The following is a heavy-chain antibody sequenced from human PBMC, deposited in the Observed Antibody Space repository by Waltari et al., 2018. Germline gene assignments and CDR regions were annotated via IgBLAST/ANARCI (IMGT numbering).Heavy chain of an antibody. Sequence: QVQLQESGPGLVKPSETLSLTGTVSGGSISSYHWRWIRQPPGKGLEWIGYSYYSGSTNYNPSLKSRVTISVDTSKNQFSLKLSSVTAADTAVYYCATSIAARPIAFDIWGQGTMVTVSS. CDR2: SYYSGST. J-gene: IGHJ3*02. CDR1: GGSISSYH. D-gene: IGHD6-6*01. V-gene: IGHV4-59*01. CDR3: ATSIAARPIAFDI.